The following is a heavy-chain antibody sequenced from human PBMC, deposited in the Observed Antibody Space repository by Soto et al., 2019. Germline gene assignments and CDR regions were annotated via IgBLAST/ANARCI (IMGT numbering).Heavy chain of an antibody. CDR2: IIPIFGTA. D-gene: IGHD4-17*01. V-gene: IGHV1-69*01. J-gene: IGHJ2*01. Sequence: QVQLVQSGAEVKKPGSSVKVSCKASGGTFSSYAISWVRQAPGQGLEWMGGIIPIFGTANYAQKFQGRVTITADDSTSTAYMALSSLGSEDTDVYYCARSDADYGDYHWYFDLWGRGTLVTVSS. CDR3: ARSDADYGDYHWYFDL. CDR1: GGTFSSYA.